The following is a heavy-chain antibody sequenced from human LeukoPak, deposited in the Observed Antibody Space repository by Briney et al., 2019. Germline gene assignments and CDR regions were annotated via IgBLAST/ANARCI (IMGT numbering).Heavy chain of an antibody. CDR3: ARDIGYGGIDY. Sequence: NPSETLSLTCTVSGGSISSGDYYWSWIRQPPGKGLEWTGYIYYSGSTYYNPSLKSRVTISVDTSKNQFSLKLSSVTAADTAVYCCARDIGYGGIDYWGQGTLVTVSS. V-gene: IGHV4-30-4*01. J-gene: IGHJ4*02. D-gene: IGHD5-18*01. CDR2: IYYSGST. CDR1: GGSISSGDYY.